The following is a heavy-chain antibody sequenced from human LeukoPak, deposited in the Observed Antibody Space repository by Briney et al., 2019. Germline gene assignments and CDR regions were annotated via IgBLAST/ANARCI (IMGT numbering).Heavy chain of an antibody. V-gene: IGHV4-4*02. J-gene: IGHJ5*02. D-gene: IGHD6-19*01. CDR3: ARNGGGSGWGNWFDP. Sequence: SSETLSLTCTVSGGSISRSNWWTWVRQPPGKGLEWIGEIYHSGSPNYNPSLKSRVTISMDKSKNQLSVRLTSVTAADTAVYYCARNGGGSGWGNWFDPWGQGTLVTVSS. CDR2: IYHSGSP. CDR1: GGSISRSNW.